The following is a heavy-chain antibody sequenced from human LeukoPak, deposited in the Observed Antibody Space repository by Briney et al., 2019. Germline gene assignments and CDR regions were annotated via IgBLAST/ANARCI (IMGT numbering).Heavy chain of an antibody. V-gene: IGHV3-33*01. CDR3: AREGRDTAGSRLAEDV. CDR1: GFTFSSYG. CDR2: IWYEGSNI. D-gene: IGHD5-18*01. J-gene: IGHJ6*04. Sequence: GRALRLSCAASGFTFSSYGMHWVRQAPGAGLEWVAVIWYEGSNIYYADTVKGRFTTSRDNSKNTQYLQMNSLRVEDTAVYYCAREGRDTAGSRLAEDVWGKGTTVTVSS.